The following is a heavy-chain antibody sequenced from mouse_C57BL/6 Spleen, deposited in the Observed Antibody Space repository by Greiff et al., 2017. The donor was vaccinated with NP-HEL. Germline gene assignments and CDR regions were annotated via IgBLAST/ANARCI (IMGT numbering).Heavy chain of an antibody. J-gene: IGHJ2*01. V-gene: IGHV5-9*01. CDR3: ARHEDYDEYFDY. CDR2: ISGGGGNT. CDR1: GFTFSSYT. D-gene: IGHD1-1*01. Sequence: EVMLVESGGGLVKPGGSLKLSCAASGFTFSSYTMSWVRQTPEKRLEWVATISGGGGNTYYPDSVKGRFTISRDNAKNTLYLQMSSLRSEDTALYYCARHEDYDEYFDYWGQGTTLTVSS.